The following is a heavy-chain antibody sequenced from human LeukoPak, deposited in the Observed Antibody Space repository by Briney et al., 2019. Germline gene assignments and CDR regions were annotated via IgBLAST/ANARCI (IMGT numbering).Heavy chain of an antibody. D-gene: IGHD2-2*01. J-gene: IGHJ6*02. Sequence: AGALLLPCAASGVTFSSNYLSWVRHPPGKGLEGVTVIYNDDVGGSPYYADSVKGRFTISRHNSKNTLYLQMNSLRAEDTAVYYCARENGHCSTTSCPMDLWGQGTTVTVSS. CDR1: GVTFSSNY. CDR2: IYNDDVGGSP. CDR3: ARENGHCSTTSCPMDL. V-gene: IGHV3-53*04.